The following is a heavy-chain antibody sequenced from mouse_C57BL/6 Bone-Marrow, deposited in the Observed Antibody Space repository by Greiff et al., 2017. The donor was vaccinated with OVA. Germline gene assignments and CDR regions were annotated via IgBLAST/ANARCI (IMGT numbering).Heavy chain of an antibody. J-gene: IGHJ2*01. D-gene: IGHD1-1*01. Sequence: VKLVESGAELARPGASVKLSCKASGYTFTSYGISWVKQRTGQGLEWIGEIYPRSGNTYYNEKFKGKATLTADKSASTAYMELRSLTSEDSAVYFCARGSITTVVARGYYFDYWGQGTTLTVSS. V-gene: IGHV1-81*01. CDR2: IYPRSGNT. CDR3: ARGSITTVVARGYYFDY. CDR1: GYTFTSYG.